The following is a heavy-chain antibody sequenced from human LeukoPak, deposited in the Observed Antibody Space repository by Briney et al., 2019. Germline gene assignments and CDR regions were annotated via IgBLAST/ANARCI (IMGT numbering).Heavy chain of an antibody. V-gene: IGHV1-2*06. CDR3: ARDGWTTYNWFDP. CDR1: GYTFTGYY. CDR2: INPNSGGT. Sequence: ASVKLSCKASGYTFTGYYMHWVRQAPGQGLEWMGRINPNSGGTNYAQKFQGRVTMTRDTSISTAYMELSRLRSDDTAVYYCARDGWTTYNWFDPWGQGTLVTVSS. J-gene: IGHJ5*02. D-gene: IGHD1-1*01.